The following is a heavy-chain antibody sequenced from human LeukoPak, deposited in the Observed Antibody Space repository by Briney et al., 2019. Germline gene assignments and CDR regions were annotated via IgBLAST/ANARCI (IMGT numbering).Heavy chain of an antibody. V-gene: IGHV1-18*01. Sequence: GASVKVSCKASGYTFTSYGISWVRQAPGQGLEWMGWISAYNGNTNYAQKLQGRVTMTTDTSTSTAYMELRSLRSDDTAVYYCAREGRTWFGEFYYYYYYMDVWGKGTTVTVSS. D-gene: IGHD3-10*01. CDR1: GYTFTSYG. CDR3: AREGRTWFGEFYYYYYYMDV. CDR2: ISAYNGNT. J-gene: IGHJ6*03.